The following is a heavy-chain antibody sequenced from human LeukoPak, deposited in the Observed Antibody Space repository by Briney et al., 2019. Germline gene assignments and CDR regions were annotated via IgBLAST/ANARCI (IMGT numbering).Heavy chain of an antibody. J-gene: IGHJ4*02. CDR3: ARAHTMVRGVNFDY. CDR2: ISYDGSNK. Sequence: GGSLRLSCAASGFTFSSYAMHWVRQAPGKGLEWVAVISYDGSNKYYEDTVKGRFTISRDNYKNTLYLQMNSLRAEDTAVYYCARAHTMVRGVNFDYWGQGTLVTVSS. CDR1: GFTFSSYA. D-gene: IGHD3-10*01. V-gene: IGHV3-30*04.